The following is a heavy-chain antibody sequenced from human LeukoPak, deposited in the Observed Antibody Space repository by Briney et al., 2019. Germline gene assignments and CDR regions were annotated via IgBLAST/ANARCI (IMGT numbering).Heavy chain of an antibody. Sequence: GGSLRLSCAAPGFTFSSYAMTWVRQAPGKGLEWVSGLSGSGGITYYADSVKGRFTISRDNSKNTLYLQMNSLRAEDTAVYYCARVSGSYSTIDYWGQGTLVTVSS. CDR1: GFTFSSYA. CDR3: ARVSGSYSTIDY. J-gene: IGHJ4*02. D-gene: IGHD1-26*01. CDR2: LSGSGGIT. V-gene: IGHV3-23*01.